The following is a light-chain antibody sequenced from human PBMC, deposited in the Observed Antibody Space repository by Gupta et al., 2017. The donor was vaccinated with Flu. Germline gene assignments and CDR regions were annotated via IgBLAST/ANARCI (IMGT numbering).Light chain of an antibody. CDR3: QQSDSTSWT. Sequence: PSSLSASVGDRVTITCRASQNISFFLNWYQQKPGKAPNLLIYGTSTLQSGVPSRFSGSGSGTFFTLTVTKLQPEDFATYYCQQSDSTSWTFGQGTKVEIK. CDR1: QNISFF. J-gene: IGKJ1*01. V-gene: IGKV1-39*01. CDR2: GTS.